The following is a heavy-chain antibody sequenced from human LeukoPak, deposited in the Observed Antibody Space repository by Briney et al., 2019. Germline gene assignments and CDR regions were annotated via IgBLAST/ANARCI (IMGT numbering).Heavy chain of an antibody. CDR1: GSSFTSYW. CDR3: ARSRAAMVGYCGMDV. D-gene: IGHD2-2*01. CDR2: IYPGDSDT. Sequence: GASLEISCKGSGSSFTSYWIGWVRQMPGKGLEWMGIIYPGDSDTSYNPSLQGQVTISADKSISTAYLQWSSLKASDTAMYYCARSRAAMVGYCGMDVWGQGTTVTVSS. V-gene: IGHV5-51*01. J-gene: IGHJ6*01.